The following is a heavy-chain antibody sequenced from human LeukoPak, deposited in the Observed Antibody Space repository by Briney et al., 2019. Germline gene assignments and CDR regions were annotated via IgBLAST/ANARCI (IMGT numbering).Heavy chain of an antibody. Sequence: SETLSLTCTVSGGSISSYYWSWIRQPPGKGLEWIGYIYYSGSTNYNPSLKSRVTISVDTSKNQFSLKLSSVTAADTAVYYCARARSRGYCSSTSCYYFDYWSQGTLVTVSS. D-gene: IGHD2-2*01. J-gene: IGHJ4*02. V-gene: IGHV4-59*01. CDR1: GGSISSYY. CDR3: ARARSRGYCSSTSCYYFDY. CDR2: IYYSGST.